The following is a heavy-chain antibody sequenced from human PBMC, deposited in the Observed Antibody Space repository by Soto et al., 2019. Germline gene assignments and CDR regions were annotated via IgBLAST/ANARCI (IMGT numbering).Heavy chain of an antibody. CDR2: IYYSGST. D-gene: IGHD4-17*01. V-gene: IGHV4-31*03. Sequence: SETLSLTCTVSGGSISSGGYYWSWIRQHPGKGLEWIGYIYYSGSTYYNPSLKSRVTISVDTSKNQFSLKLSSVTAADTAMYYCARLSHVYGDYAGAFDIWGQGTMVTVSS. J-gene: IGHJ3*02. CDR3: ARLSHVYGDYAGAFDI. CDR1: GGSISSGGYY.